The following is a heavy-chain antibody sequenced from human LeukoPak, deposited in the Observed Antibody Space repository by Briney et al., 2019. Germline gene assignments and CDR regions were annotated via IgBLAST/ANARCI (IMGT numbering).Heavy chain of an antibody. Sequence: ASVKVSCKASGYTFTSYYMHWVRQAPGQGLEWMGIINPSGGSTSYAQKFQGRVTMTRDMSTSTVYMELSSLRSEDTAVYYCARGVPQGSSSTYYYMDVWGKGTTVTVSS. D-gene: IGHD6-6*01. J-gene: IGHJ6*03. V-gene: IGHV1-46*01. CDR1: GYTFTSYY. CDR3: ARGVPQGSSSTYYYMDV. CDR2: INPSGGST.